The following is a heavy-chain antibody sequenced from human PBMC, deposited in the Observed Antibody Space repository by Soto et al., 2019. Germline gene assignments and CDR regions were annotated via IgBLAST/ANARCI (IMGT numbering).Heavy chain of an antibody. Sequence: GGSLRLSCAASGFTFSSYAMSWVRQAPGKGLEWVSAISGSGGSTYYADSVKGRFTISRDNSKNTLYLQMNSLRAEDTAVYYCAKTRYCSSTSCESEDYYYYMDVWGKGTTVTSP. D-gene: IGHD2-2*01. CDR3: AKTRYCSSTSCESEDYYYYMDV. CDR1: GFTFSSYA. J-gene: IGHJ6*03. CDR2: ISGSGGST. V-gene: IGHV3-23*01.